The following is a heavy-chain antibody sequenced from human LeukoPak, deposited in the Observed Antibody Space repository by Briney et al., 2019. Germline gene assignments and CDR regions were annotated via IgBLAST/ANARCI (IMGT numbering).Heavy chain of an antibody. J-gene: IGHJ4*02. CDR1: GGSISSSSYY. Sequence: PSETLSLTCTVSGGSISSSSYYWGWIRQPPGKGLEWIGSIYYSGSTYYNPSLKSRVTISVDTSKNQFSLKLSSVTAADTAVYYCARRTYGSGSYSGDFDYWGQGTLVTVSS. V-gene: IGHV4-39*01. D-gene: IGHD3-10*01. CDR2: IYYSGST. CDR3: ARRTYGSGSYSGDFDY.